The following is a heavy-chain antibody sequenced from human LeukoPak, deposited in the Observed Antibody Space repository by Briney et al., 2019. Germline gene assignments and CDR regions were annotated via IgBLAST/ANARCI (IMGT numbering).Heavy chain of an antibody. D-gene: IGHD4-11*01. CDR1: GYTFTGYY. CDR2: INPNSGGT. CDR3: AREDETTSIYGMDV. J-gene: IGHJ6*02. V-gene: IGHV1-2*04. Sequence: ASVKVSCTASGYTFTGYYMHWVRQAPGQGLEWMGWINPNSGGTNYAQKFQGWVTMTRDTSISTAYMELSRLRSDDTAVYYCAREDETTSIYGMDVWGQGTTVTVSS.